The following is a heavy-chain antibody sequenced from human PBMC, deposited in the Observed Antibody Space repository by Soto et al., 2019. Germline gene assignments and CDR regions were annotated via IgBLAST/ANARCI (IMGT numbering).Heavy chain of an antibody. CDR2: ISYDGTNK. V-gene: IGHV3-30-3*01. CDR3: ARDEQLALDC. J-gene: IGHJ4*02. Sequence: QVQLVESGGGVVQPGRSLRLSCAASGFTFSSYAMHWVRQAPGKGLEWVAVISYDGTNKYYADSVKGRFTISRDNSKDTLYLQMNSLRAEDTAVYYCARDEQLALDCWGQGTLVTVSS. CDR1: GFTFSSYA. D-gene: IGHD6-6*01.